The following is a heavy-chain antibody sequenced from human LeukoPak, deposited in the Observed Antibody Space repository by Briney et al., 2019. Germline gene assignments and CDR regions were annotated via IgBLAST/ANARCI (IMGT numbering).Heavy chain of an antibody. D-gene: IGHD3-10*01. CDR1: GFIFSSYG. CDR2: ISYDGSIK. CDR3: AKDAYYYGSGLSGAMDV. V-gene: IGHV3-30*18. J-gene: IGHJ6*02. Sequence: PGGSLRLSCAASGFIFSSYGLHWVRQAPGKGLEWVATISYDGSIKYYVDSVKGRFTVSRDNSKNTLYLQMNSLRAEDTTVYYCAKDAYYYGSGLSGAMDVWGQGTTVTV.